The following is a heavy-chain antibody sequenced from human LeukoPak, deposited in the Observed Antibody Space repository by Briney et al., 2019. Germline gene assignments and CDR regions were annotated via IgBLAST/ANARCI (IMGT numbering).Heavy chain of an antibody. V-gene: IGHV3-15*01. J-gene: IGHJ4*02. CDR3: TTLSYVGGY. CDR2: SKSQTDGGTT. CDR1: GLTFTHAW. D-gene: IGHD3-10*02. Sequence: PGGSLRLSCAASGLTFTHAWMSWVRQAPGKVLEWIGRSKSQTDGGTTDYAAPVKGRFTISRDDLKNTVYLQMNSLRTDDTAVYYCTTLSYVGGYWGQGTLVTVSS.